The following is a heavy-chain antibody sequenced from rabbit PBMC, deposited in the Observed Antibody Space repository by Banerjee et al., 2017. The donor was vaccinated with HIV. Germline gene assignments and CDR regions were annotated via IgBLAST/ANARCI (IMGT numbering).Heavy chain of an antibody. CDR3: ARDPYAGYGSYGYDL. CDR2: IYAGSSGST. CDR1: GFTLSSYY. J-gene: IGHJ4*01. Sequence: QEQLEESGGDLVKPGASLTLTCTASGFTLSSYYMCWVRQAPGKGLEWIGCIYAGSSGSTYYASWANGRFTISKASSTTVTLQMTSLTAADTATYFCARDPYAGYGSYGYDLWGQGTLVTVS. D-gene: IGHD6-1*01. V-gene: IGHV1S45*01.